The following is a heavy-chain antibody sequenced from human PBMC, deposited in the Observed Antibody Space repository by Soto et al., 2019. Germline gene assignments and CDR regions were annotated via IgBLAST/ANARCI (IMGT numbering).Heavy chain of an antibody. CDR1: GGTFSSYA. J-gene: IGHJ6*02. D-gene: IGHD4-17*01. V-gene: IGHV1-69*13. CDR3: AHGVVYGDYPGTNYYGMDV. Sequence: RASVKVSCKASGGTFSSYAISWVRQAPGQGLEWMGGIIPIFGTANYAQKFQGRVTITADESTSTAYMELSSLRSEDTAVYYCAHGVVYGDYPGTNYYGMDVWGQGTTVTVSS. CDR2: IIPIFGTA.